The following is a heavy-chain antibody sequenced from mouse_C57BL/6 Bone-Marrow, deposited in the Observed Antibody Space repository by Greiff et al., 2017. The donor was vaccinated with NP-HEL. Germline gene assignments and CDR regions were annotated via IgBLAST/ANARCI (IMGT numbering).Heavy chain of an antibody. CDR2: ISYDGSN. J-gene: IGHJ3*01. D-gene: IGHD1-1*01. V-gene: IGHV3-6*01. Sequence: ESGPGLVKPSQSLSLTCSVTGYTITSGYYWNWIRQFPGNKLEWMGYISYDGSNNYNPSLKNRISITRDTSKNQFFLKLNSVTTEDTATYYGAEKGSWGQGTLVTVSA. CDR3: AEKGS. CDR1: GYTITSGYY.